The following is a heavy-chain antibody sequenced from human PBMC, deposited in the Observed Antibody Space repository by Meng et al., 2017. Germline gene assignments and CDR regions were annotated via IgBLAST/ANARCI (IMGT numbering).Heavy chain of an antibody. J-gene: IGHJ4*02. Sequence: GGSLRLSCAASGFTFSSYAMHWVRQAPGKGLEWVAVISYDGSNKYYADSVKGRFTISRDNSKHTLYLQMNSLRAEDTAVYYCARVGRIAAADLPRGDYWGQGTLVTVSS. D-gene: IGHD6-13*01. V-gene: IGHV3-30*01. CDR1: GFTFSSYA. CDR2: ISYDGSNK. CDR3: ARVGRIAAADLPRGDY.